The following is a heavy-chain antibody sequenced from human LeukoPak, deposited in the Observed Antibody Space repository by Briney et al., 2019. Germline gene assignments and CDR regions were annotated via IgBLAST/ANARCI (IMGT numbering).Heavy chain of an antibody. CDR2: ISGSGGST. Sequence: GGSLRLSCAASGFIFRNYAMTWVRQAPGKGLEWVSTISGSGGSTYYADSVKGRFTISRDNSKNTLYLQMNSLGAEDMAVYYCAKETTILPAAPQDAFDAWGQGTMVTVSS. CDR3: AKETTILPAAPQDAFDA. V-gene: IGHV3-23*01. D-gene: IGHD2-2*01. J-gene: IGHJ3*01. CDR1: GFIFRNYA.